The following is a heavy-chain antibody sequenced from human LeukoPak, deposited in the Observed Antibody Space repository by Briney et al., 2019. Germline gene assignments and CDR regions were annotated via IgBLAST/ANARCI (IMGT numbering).Heavy chain of an antibody. CDR2: IYPGDSDT. Sequence: GESLKISCKASGYRFTNYWIGWVRQMPGKGLEWMGIIYPGDSDTRYSPSFRGQVTISADKSTSTAYLQWRSLWASDTAMYYCARGAIPAAVTGGADFDYWGQGSLVTVSS. CDR3: ARGAIPAAVTGGADFDY. CDR1: GYRFTNYW. D-gene: IGHD6-13*01. V-gene: IGHV5-51*01. J-gene: IGHJ4*02.